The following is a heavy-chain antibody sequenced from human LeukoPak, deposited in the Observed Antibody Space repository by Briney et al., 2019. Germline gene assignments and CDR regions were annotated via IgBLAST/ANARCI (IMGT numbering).Heavy chain of an antibody. CDR1: GFTFSSYA. J-gene: IGHJ6*02. CDR3: AEDEDSGSYRPSGAMDV. CDR2: LSGSGGST. Sequence: GGSMRLSCAAYGFTFSSYAMSWVRQAPGKGLEWVSALSGSGGSTYYADSVKGRFTISRDNSKNTLYLQMNSLRAEDTAIYYCAEDEDSGSYRPSGAMDVWGQGTTVTVSS. D-gene: IGHD1-26*01. V-gene: IGHV3-23*01.